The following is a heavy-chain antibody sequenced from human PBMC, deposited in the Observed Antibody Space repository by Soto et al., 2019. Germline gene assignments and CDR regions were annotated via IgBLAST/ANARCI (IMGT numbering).Heavy chain of an antibody. D-gene: IGHD6-19*01. CDR1: GFMFDSFA. V-gene: IGHV3-48*02. CDR3: AKSGDSAGWGIDF. CDR2: INGASDSI. Sequence: EVQLVESGGGLVQPGGSLRLYCVGSGFMFDSFAMNWVRQAPGKGLEWVSYINGASDSIYYAESVKGRFTISRDNARNSLSLQMDSLSDEDTAVYYCAKSGDSAGWGIDFWGQGTLVTVSS. J-gene: IGHJ4*02.